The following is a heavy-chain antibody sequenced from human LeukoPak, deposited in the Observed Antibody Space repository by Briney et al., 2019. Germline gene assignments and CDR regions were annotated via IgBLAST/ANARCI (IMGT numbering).Heavy chain of an antibody. V-gene: IGHV1-69*13. J-gene: IGHJ5*02. CDR1: GGTFSSYA. CDR2: IIPIFGTA. D-gene: IGHD3-22*01. Sequence: ASVKVSCKASGGTFSSYAISWVRQAPGQGLEWMGGIIPIFGTANYAQKFQGRVTITADESTSTAYMELSSLRSEDTAVYYCAADPSYYYDSSGYSSWGQGTLVTVSS. CDR3: AADPSYYYDSSGYSS.